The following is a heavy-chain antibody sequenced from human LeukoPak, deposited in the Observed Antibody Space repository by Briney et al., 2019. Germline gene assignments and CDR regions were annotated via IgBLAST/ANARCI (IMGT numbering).Heavy chain of an antibody. CDR3: AKVNGIVATINYYYYYGMDV. Sequence: GGSLRLSCAASGFTVSSNYMSWVRQAPGKGLEWVSVIYSGGSTYYADSVKGRFTISRDNSKDTLYLQMNSLRAEDTAVYYCAKVNGIVATINYYYYYGMDVWGQGTTVTVSS. CDR1: GFTVSSNY. J-gene: IGHJ6*02. D-gene: IGHD5-12*01. V-gene: IGHV3-53*05. CDR2: IYSGGST.